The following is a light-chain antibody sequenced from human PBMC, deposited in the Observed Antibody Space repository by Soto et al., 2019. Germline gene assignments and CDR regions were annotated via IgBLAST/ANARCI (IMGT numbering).Light chain of an antibody. CDR3: QQYGSSPLYT. CDR1: QSVSSSY. J-gene: IGKJ2*01. Sequence: EMVLTHSPGTLSLSPGERATLSCRASQSVSSSYLAWYQQKPGQAPRLLIYGASSRATSIPDRFSGSGSGTDFTLTISSLEPEDVAVYYCQQYGSSPLYTFGQGTKLEIK. CDR2: GAS. V-gene: IGKV3-20*01.